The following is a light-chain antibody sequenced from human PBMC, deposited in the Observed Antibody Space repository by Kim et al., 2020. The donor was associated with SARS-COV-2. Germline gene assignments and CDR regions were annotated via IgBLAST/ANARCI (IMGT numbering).Light chain of an antibody. V-gene: IGKV3-15*01. Sequence: ASPGERAPPSWSANQSVGSNLAWYQQKPGQAPRLLIYGASTRATGMPDRFSGSGSGREFTLTISSLESEDFAVYYCQQYDNWPITFGQGTRLEIK. CDR2: GAS. CDR3: QQYDNWPIT. J-gene: IGKJ5*01. CDR1: QSVGSN.